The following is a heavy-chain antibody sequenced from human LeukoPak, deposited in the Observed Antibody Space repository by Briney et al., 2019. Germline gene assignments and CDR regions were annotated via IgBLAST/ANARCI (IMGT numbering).Heavy chain of an antibody. V-gene: IGHV3-7*01. CDR1: GFTFSNYW. J-gene: IGHJ5*02. D-gene: IGHD1-1*01. Sequence: TGGSLRLSCAASGFTFSNYWMNWVRQAPWKGLEWVAKINEDGSEKYYVDSVKGRFTISRDNAKNSLYLQMNSLRAEDTAMYYCARDLRANWNPGWLDPWGQGTLVTVSS. CDR3: ARDLRANWNPGWLDP. CDR2: INEDGSEK.